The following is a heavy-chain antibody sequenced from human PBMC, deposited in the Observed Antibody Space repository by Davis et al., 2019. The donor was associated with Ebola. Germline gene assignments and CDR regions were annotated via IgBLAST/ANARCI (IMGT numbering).Heavy chain of an antibody. V-gene: IGHV1-69*04. Sequence: AASVKVSCKASGGTFSSYAISWVRQAPGQGLEWMGRIIPILGIANYAQKFQGRVTITADKSTNTAYMELNSLRAEDTAVYYCARSSIAARPGYYYGMDVWGQGTTVTVSS. J-gene: IGHJ6*02. D-gene: IGHD6-6*01. CDR1: GGTFSSYA. CDR3: ARSSIAARPGYYYGMDV. CDR2: IIPILGIA.